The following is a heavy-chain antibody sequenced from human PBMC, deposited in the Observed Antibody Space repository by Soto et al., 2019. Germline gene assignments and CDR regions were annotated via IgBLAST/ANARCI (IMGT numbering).Heavy chain of an antibody. Sequence: SQTLSLTCTVSGGSISTYVWSWIRQPAGWGLEWSGRIYTTGSTNYNPSLKSRVTMSLDTSRKQFSLKLSSVNAADTAVYYCAREGGYLDSSGSGVYHYHGVDVWGQGTTDTVS. CDR1: GGSISTYV. CDR2: IYTTGST. J-gene: IGHJ6*02. CDR3: AREGGYLDSSGSGVYHYHGVDV. V-gene: IGHV4-4*07. D-gene: IGHD3-22*01.